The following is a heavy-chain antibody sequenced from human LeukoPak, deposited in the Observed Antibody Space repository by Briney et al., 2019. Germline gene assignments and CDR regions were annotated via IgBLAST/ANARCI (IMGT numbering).Heavy chain of an antibody. D-gene: IGHD6-13*01. Sequence: GGSLRLSCAASGFTFSSCSMNWVRQAPGKGLEWVSSISSSSSYIYYADSVKGRFTISRDNAKNSLYLQMNSLRAEDTAVYYCARDSYSSSRAFDYWGQGTLVTVSS. J-gene: IGHJ4*02. CDR1: GFTFSSCS. CDR3: ARDSYSSSRAFDY. V-gene: IGHV3-21*01. CDR2: ISSSSSYI.